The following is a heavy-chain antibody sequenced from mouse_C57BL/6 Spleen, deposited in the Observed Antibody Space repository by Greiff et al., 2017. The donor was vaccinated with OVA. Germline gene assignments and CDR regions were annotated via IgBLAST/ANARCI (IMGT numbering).Heavy chain of an antibody. J-gene: IGHJ4*01. CDR3: ARAGHSDYYAMDY. D-gene: IGHD3-1*01. Sequence: QVQLQQPGAELVMPGASVKLSCKASGYTFTSYWMHWVKQRPGQGLEWIGEIDPSDSYTNYNQKFKGKSTLTVDKSSSTAYMQLSSLTSEDSAVYYCARAGHSDYYAMDYWGQGTSVTVAS. CDR2: IDPSDSYT. CDR1: GYTFTSYW. V-gene: IGHV1-69*01.